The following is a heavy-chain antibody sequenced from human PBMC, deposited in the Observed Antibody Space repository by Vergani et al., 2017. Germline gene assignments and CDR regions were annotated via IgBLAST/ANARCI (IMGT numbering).Heavy chain of an antibody. CDR3: ARGDGVEYYYYYYGMDV. V-gene: IGHV1-2*02. CDR2: INPNSGGT. D-gene: IGHD3-3*01. CDR1: GYTFTGYY. Sequence: QVQLVQSGAEVKKPGASVKVSCKASGYTFTGYYMHWVRQAPGQGLEWMGWINPNSGGTNYAQKFQGRVTMTRDTSISTADMELSRLRSDDTAVYYCARGDGVEYYYYYYGMDVWGQGTTVTVSS. J-gene: IGHJ6*02.